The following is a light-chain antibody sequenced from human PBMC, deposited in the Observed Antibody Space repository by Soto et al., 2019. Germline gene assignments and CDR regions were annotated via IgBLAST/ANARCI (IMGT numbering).Light chain of an antibody. Sequence: EIVLTQSPGTLSLSPGERATLSCTASQSVSSSYLAWYQQKPGQAPRLLIYGASSRATGIPDRFSGSGSGTDFTLSISRLEPEDFAVYYCQQXGTSPWTFGQGTKVDIK. J-gene: IGKJ1*01. V-gene: IGKV3-20*01. CDR3: QQXGTSPWT. CDR2: GAS. CDR1: QSVSSSY.